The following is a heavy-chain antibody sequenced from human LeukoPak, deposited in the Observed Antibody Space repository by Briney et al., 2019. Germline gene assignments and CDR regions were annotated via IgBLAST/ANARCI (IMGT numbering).Heavy chain of an antibody. Sequence: GGSLRLSCAASGLTFHNTWMHWIRKAPGKGLVWVSRIKGDGITTTYADSVKCRFTISRDNAKSTLYLHMNSLRAEDTAVYYCAADGEYAFLVWGQGTMVTVSS. V-gene: IGHV3-74*01. J-gene: IGHJ3*01. CDR2: IKGDGITT. CDR1: GLTFHNTW. D-gene: IGHD2/OR15-2a*01. CDR3: AADGEYAFLV.